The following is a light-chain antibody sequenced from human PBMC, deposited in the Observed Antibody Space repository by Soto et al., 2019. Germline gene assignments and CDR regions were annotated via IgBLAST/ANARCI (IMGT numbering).Light chain of an antibody. CDR3: QQYNSYSPWT. Sequence: DIPMTQSPSTLSASVGDRVTITCRASQSISSWLAWYQQKPGKAPKLLIYDASSLESGVPSRFSGSGSGTEFTLTISSPQPDDFATYDCQQYNSYSPWTFGQGTKVEIK. CDR1: QSISSW. J-gene: IGKJ1*01. CDR2: DAS. V-gene: IGKV1-5*01.